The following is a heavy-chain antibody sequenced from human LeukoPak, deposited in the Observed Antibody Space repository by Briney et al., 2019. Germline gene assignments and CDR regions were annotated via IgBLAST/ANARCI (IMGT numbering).Heavy chain of an antibody. D-gene: IGHD6-19*01. CDR3: ARAISCGWSFDY. CDR2: IWYDGSNK. V-gene: IGHV3-33*01. Sequence: GRSLRLSCAASGFTFSSYGMHWVRQAPGKGLEWVAVIWYDGSNKYYADSVKGRFTISRDNSKNTLYLQMNSLRAEDTAVYYCARAISCGWSFDYWGQGTLVTVSS. CDR1: GFTFSSYG. J-gene: IGHJ4*02.